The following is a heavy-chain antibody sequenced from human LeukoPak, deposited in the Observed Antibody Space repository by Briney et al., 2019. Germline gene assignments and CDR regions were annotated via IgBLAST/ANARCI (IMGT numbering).Heavy chain of an antibody. Sequence: GGSLRLSCAASGFTFDDYAMHWVRQAPGKGLEWVSGISWNSGSIGYADSVKGRFTISRDNAKNSLYLQMNSLRAEDMALYYCAKGQTIMITFGGVIGPFDYWGQGTLVTVSS. V-gene: IGHV3-9*03. CDR3: AKGQTIMITFGGVIGPFDY. D-gene: IGHD3-16*02. J-gene: IGHJ4*02. CDR2: ISWNSGSI. CDR1: GFTFDDYA.